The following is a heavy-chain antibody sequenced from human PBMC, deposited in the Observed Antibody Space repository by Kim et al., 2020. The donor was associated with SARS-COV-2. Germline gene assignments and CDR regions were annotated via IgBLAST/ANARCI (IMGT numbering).Heavy chain of an antibody. D-gene: IGHD1-7*01. V-gene: IGHV4-4*07. Sequence: NYHPSLNRRVTMSLDTSKNQVSLKLTSVTAADTAVYYCARSTAGWNYYFDYWGLGTLVTVSS. CDR3: ARSTAGWNYYFDY. J-gene: IGHJ4*02.